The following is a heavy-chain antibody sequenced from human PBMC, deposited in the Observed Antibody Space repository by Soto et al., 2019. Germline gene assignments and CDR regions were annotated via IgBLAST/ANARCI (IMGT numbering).Heavy chain of an antibody. CDR2: ISGSGDST. D-gene: IGHD6-13*01. J-gene: IGHJ4*02. V-gene: IGHV3-23*01. CDR1: GFTFSSYA. CDR3: ARRGPGTYFDY. Sequence: EVPLLDSGGGLVQPGGSLRLSCAASGFTFSSYAMNWVRQAPGKGLEWVSVISGSGDSTYYADSVKGRFTISRDNSQNTLYLQMNSLRTEDTAVYYCARRGPGTYFDYWGQGTLVTVSS.